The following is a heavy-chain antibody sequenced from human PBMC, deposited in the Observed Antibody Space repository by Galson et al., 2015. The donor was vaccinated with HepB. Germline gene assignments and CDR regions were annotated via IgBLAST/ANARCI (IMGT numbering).Heavy chain of an antibody. Sequence: SLRLSCAASGFTFSSYAMHWVRQAPGKGLEWVAVISYDGSNKYYADSVKGRFTISRDNSKNTLYLQMNSLRAEDTAVYYCARDQSHGITIFGVVAGGAFDIWGQGTMVTVSS. CDR2: ISYDGSNK. V-gene: IGHV3-30-3*01. CDR3: ARDQSHGITIFGVVAGGAFDI. CDR1: GFTFSSYA. J-gene: IGHJ3*02. D-gene: IGHD3-3*01.